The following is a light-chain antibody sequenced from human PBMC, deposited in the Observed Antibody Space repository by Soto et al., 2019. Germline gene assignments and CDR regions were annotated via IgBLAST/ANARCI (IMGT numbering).Light chain of an antibody. CDR1: QSVSSAY. CDR2: GAS. Sequence: EIVLTQSPGTLSLSPGERATLSCRASQSVSSAYLAWYQQIPGQAPRLLIYGASSRATSIPDRFSGSGSGTDFTLTISGLESEDFAVYYCQQSGSSFYTFGQGTKLESK. V-gene: IGKV3-20*01. J-gene: IGKJ2*01. CDR3: QQSGSSFYT.